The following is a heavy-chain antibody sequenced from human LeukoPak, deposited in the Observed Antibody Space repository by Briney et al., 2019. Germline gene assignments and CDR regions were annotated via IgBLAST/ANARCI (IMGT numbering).Heavy chain of an antibody. Sequence: GVSLQISSQGSGYGFPSYWISWVRPMPGKGLEWMGRIDPSDSYTNYSPSFQGHVTISADKSISTAYLQWSSLKALDTAMYYCARLSEGPAVAATRDNWFDPWGQGTLVTVSS. CDR1: GYGFPSYW. D-gene: IGHD2-15*01. CDR2: IDPSDSYT. J-gene: IGHJ5*02. V-gene: IGHV5-10-1*01. CDR3: ARLSEGPAVAATRDNWFDP.